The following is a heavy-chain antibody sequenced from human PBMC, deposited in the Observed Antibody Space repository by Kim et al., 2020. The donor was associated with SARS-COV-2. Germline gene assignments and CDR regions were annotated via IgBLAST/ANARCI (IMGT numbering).Heavy chain of an antibody. CDR3: ARGGYYDSSGYYLGNY. CDR2: IIPIFGTA. D-gene: IGHD3-22*01. V-gene: IGHV1-69*13. CDR1: GGTFSSYA. Sequence: SVKVSCKASGGTFSSYAISWVRQAPGQGLEWMGGIIPIFGTANYAQKFQGRVTITADESTSTAYMELSSLRSEDTAVYYCARGGYYDSSGYYLGNYWGQGTLVTVSS. J-gene: IGHJ4*02.